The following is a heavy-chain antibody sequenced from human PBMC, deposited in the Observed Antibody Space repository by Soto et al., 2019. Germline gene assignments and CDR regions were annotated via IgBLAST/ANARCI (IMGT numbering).Heavy chain of an antibody. V-gene: IGHV1-18*01. CDR1: GYTFTSYG. J-gene: IGHJ6*02. Sequence: QVQLVQSGAEVKKPGASVKVSCKASGYTFTSYGISWVRQAPGQGLEWMGWISAYTGNTNYAQKLQGRVTMTTDTSTRPAYMELRSLRSAETAVYYCARDIRHYHQAFHYYYGRAVWGQGTTVTVSS. CDR3: ARDIRHYHQAFHYYYGRAV. CDR2: ISAYTGNT. D-gene: IGHD3-10*01.